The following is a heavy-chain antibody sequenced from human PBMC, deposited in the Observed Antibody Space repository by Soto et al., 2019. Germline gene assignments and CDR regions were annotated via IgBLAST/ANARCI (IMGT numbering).Heavy chain of an antibody. CDR1: GGSISSGGYY. CDR2: IYYSGST. J-gene: IGHJ5*02. V-gene: IGHV4-31*01. CDR3: ARVLGVVPAASNWFDP. D-gene: IGHD2-2*01. Sequence: QVQLQESGPGLVKPSQTLSLTCTVSGGSISSGGYYWSWIRQHPGKGLEWIGYIYYSGSTYYNPSLKSLVTISVDTSKNQFSLKPSSVTAADTAVYYCARVLGVVPAASNWFDPWGQGTLVTVSS.